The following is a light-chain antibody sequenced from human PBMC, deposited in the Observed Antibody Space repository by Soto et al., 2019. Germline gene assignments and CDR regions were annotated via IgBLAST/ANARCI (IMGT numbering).Light chain of an antibody. CDR1: QSISIW. CDR3: QQYDSYWT. Sequence: DIQMNHSPSILSASVGDRFTITCRASQSISIWLAWYQQKPGKAPKLLIYKTSILESGVPSRFSGSGSGTEFTLTIRSLQPDDFATYYCQQYDSYWTFGQGTKVDI. CDR2: KTS. V-gene: IGKV1-5*03. J-gene: IGKJ1*01.